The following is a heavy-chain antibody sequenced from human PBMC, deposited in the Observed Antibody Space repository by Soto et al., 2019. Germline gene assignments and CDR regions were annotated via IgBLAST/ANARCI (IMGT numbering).Heavy chain of an antibody. CDR2: ISSSTSYV. CDR3: ARDPSEGRVGKWFES. Sequence: GGSLRLSCAASGFTFSRYGMNWLRQAPGKGLEWVASISSSTSYVYYADSVKGRFSTSRDNAKNILYLEMYGLRTEDTAVYYCARDPSEGRVGKWFESWGQGTLVTVS. CDR1: GFTFSRYG. D-gene: IGHD2-2*01. J-gene: IGHJ5*01. V-gene: IGHV3-21*06.